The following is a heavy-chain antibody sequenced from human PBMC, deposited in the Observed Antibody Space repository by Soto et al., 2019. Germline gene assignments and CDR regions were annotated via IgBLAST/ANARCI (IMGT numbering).Heavy chain of an antibody. V-gene: IGHV4-30-2*01. CDR2: IYHSGST. Sequence: PSETMSLTCAVSGGYLSSGGYSWSWIRQPPGKGLEWIGYIYHSGSTYYNPSLKSRVTISVDRSKNQFSLTLNSVTAADTAVYYCARGGGSPYRNHEFDFWGQGTLVTVSS. CDR1: GGYLSSGGYS. D-gene: IGHD3-16*02. J-gene: IGHJ4*02. CDR3: ARGGGSPYRNHEFDF.